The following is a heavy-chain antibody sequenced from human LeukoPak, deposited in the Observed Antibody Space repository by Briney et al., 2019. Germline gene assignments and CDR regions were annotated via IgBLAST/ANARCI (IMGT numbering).Heavy chain of an antibody. J-gene: IGHJ4*02. CDR2: IWFDGSGT. CDR3: ARHSSTHYFDS. CDR1: GFTFSNYG. V-gene: IGHV3-33*01. Sequence: TGGSLRLSCVASGFTFSNYGMHWVRQAPGKGLEWVAIIWFDGSGTYYADSVKGLVTFSRDNSKNTLYLQMNSLRAEDTAMYYCARHSSTHYFDSWGQGTLVTVSS. D-gene: IGHD2/OR15-2a*01.